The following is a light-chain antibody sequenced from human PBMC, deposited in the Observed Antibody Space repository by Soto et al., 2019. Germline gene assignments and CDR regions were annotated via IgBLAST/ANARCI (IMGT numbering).Light chain of an antibody. J-gene: IGKJ2*01. CDR1: QSTRNN. Sequence: DIQMTQSPSSLSASVGDRVTITCRASQSTRNNLNWYQQKPGKAPNLLIYAASSLPSGVPSRFSGSGSGTDFTLTISSLQPEDFATYYCQQGASAPFTFGQGTKLEIK. CDR2: AAS. CDR3: QQGASAPFT. V-gene: IGKV1-39*01.